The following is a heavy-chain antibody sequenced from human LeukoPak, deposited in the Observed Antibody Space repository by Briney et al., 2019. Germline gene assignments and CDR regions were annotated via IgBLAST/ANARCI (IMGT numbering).Heavy chain of an antibody. Sequence: SQTLSLTCTVSGGSISSGDYYWSWIRQPPGKGLEWIGYIYYSGSTYYNPSLKSRVTISVDTSKNQFSLKLSSVTAAGTAVYYCARANFTYYDFWSGYSDGFDPWGQGTLVTVSS. D-gene: IGHD3-3*01. CDR3: ARANFTYYDFWSGYSDGFDP. V-gene: IGHV4-30-4*08. CDR1: GGSISSGDYY. CDR2: IYYSGST. J-gene: IGHJ5*02.